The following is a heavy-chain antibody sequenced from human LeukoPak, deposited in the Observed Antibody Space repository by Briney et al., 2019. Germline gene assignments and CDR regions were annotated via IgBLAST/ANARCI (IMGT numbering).Heavy chain of an antibody. V-gene: IGHV3-23*01. CDR1: GFTFSSYS. Sequence: PGGSLRLSCAASGFTFSSYSMSWVRQAPDKGLEWVSGVGGRGGSTYYADSVKGRFTISRDNSKNTLYLQMNSLRAEDTAVYYCAKQEMATAEGAFDIWGQGTMVTVSS. CDR3: AKQEMATAEGAFDI. D-gene: IGHD5-24*01. CDR2: VGGRGGST. J-gene: IGHJ3*02.